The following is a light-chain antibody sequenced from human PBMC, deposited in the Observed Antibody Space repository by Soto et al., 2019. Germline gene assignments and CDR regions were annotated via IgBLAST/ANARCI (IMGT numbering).Light chain of an antibody. Sequence: IPQSPTPLSGSPRERAPLPCRDRKSVSTNLAWYQQKPGQAPRLLIYGASPRATGIQARFSGTGSGTDFTLTISSLESEDFAAYYCQQYDSCPLTFGQGTRLEIK. CDR3: QQYDSCPLT. CDR1: KSVSTN. J-gene: IGKJ5*01. CDR2: GAS. V-gene: IGKV3D-15*01.